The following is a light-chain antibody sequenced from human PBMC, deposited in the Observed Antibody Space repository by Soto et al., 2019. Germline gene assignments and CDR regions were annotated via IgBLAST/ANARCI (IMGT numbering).Light chain of an antibody. J-gene: IGKJ4*01. Sequence: DIEMTQSPLSLAVTPGEPASISCRSSQSLLHRTGRNYLAWYLKKPGQSPQLLIYLGSNRASGVPDRFSGSGSGTYFTLKISRVEAEDVGIYYCKHALHTLPTFGGGTKVELK. CDR1: QSLLHRTGRNY. CDR3: KHALHTLPT. CDR2: LGS. V-gene: IGKV2-28*01.